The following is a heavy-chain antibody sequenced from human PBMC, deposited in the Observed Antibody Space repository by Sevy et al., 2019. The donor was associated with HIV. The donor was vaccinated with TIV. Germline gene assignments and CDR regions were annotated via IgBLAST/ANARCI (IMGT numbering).Heavy chain of an antibody. V-gene: IGHV1-2*06. CDR3: AREPAVAGLP. J-gene: IGHJ5*02. Sequence: ASVKVSCKASGYTFTGYYMHWVRQAPGQGLEWMGRINPNSGGTNYARKFQGRVTMTRDTSISTADMELCRRGSDDTAVYYCAREPAVAGLPWGQGTLVTVSS. CDR1: GYTFTGYY. CDR2: INPNSGGT. D-gene: IGHD6-19*01.